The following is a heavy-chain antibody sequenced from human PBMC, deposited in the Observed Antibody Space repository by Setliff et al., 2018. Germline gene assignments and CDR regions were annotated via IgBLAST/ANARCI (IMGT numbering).Heavy chain of an antibody. CDR3: ARDHKWELPGYKSGMDV. J-gene: IGHJ6*02. V-gene: IGHV1-2*06. CDR2: INPNSGGT. CDR1: GYIFTDYY. Sequence: GASVKVSCKASGYIFTDYYMHWVRQAPGQELGWMGRINPNSGGTNYAQKFQGRVTMTRDTSISTAYTELSSLRSEDTAVYFCARDHKWELPGYKSGMDVWGQGTTVTVSS. D-gene: IGHD1-26*01.